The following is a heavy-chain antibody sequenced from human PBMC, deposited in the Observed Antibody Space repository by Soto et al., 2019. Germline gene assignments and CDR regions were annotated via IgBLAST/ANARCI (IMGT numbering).Heavy chain of an antibody. CDR3: ARDQYYDSSGYYQGTPDY. CDR1: GFTFSSYG. D-gene: IGHD3-22*01. J-gene: IGHJ4*02. Sequence: LRLSCAASGFTFSSYGMHWVRQAPGKGLEWVAVIWYDGSNKYYADSVKGRFTISRDNSKNTLYLQMNSLRAEDTAVYYCARDQYYDSSGYYQGTPDYWGQGTLVTVSS. V-gene: IGHV3-33*01. CDR2: IWYDGSNK.